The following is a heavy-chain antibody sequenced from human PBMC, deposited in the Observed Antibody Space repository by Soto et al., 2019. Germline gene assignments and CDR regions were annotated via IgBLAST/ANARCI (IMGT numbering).Heavy chain of an antibody. CDR3: ARPYSGSYNDAFDI. Sequence: TSETLSLTCTVSGGSISSYYWSWIRQPPGKGLEWIGYIYYSGSTNYNPSLKSRVTISVDTSKNQFSLKLSSVTAADTAVYYCARPYSGSYNDAFDIWGQGTMVTVSS. V-gene: IGHV4-59*01. J-gene: IGHJ3*02. CDR2: IYYSGST. CDR1: GGSISSYY. D-gene: IGHD1-26*01.